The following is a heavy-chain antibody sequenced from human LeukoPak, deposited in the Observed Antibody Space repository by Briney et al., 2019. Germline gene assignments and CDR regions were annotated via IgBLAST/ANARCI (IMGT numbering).Heavy chain of an antibody. CDR2: ISERGGST. V-gene: IGHV3-23*01. Sequence: PGGSLRLSCVVSGITLSNYGMSWVRQAPGKGLEWVSGISERGGSTNYADSVKGRFIISRDTSKNTVYLQMNSLRVEDAAVYFRAKRGIVIRAVIIIGFHKEAYYFDYWGQGILVTVSS. J-gene: IGHJ4*02. CDR1: GITLSNYG. D-gene: IGHD3-10*01. CDR3: AKRGIVIRAVIIIGFHKEAYYFDY.